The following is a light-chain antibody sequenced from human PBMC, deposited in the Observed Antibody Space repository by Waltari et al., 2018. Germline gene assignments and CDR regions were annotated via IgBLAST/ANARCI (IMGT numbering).Light chain of an antibody. J-gene: IGKJ1*01. Sequence: DIVMTQSPDSLAVSLGERATINCKSSQSVLDSSNNTNYLAWYQQKPGQPPKLLFYWASTRESGVPDLVSGSGSGTDFTLTISSLQAEDVAVYYCQQYYTTPTWTFGQGTKVEIK. V-gene: IGKV4-1*01. CDR2: WAS. CDR3: QQYYTTPTWT. CDR1: QSVLDSSNNTNY.